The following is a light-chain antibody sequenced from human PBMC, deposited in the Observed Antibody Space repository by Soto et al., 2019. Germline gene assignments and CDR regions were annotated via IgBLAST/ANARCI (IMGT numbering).Light chain of an antibody. CDR1: QSLLNSHGKSF. CDR3: MQALKTPYN. V-gene: IGKV2-28*01. Sequence: DIVMTQSPLSLPVTPGEPASISCRSSQSLLNSHGKSFFNWYLQKPVQSPQLLIYLGSNRASGVPDGFIGSGSDSDFTLKISRVEADDVGVYYCMQALKTPYNFGQGTKLEIK. J-gene: IGKJ2*01. CDR2: LGS.